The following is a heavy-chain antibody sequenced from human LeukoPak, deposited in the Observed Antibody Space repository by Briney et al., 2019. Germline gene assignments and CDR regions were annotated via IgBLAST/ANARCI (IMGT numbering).Heavy chain of an antibody. D-gene: IGHD6-13*01. CDR2: IKQDGSEQ. V-gene: IGHV3-7*01. J-gene: IGHJ4*02. CDR1: GFTFSSYE. Sequence: GGSLRLSCAASGFTFSSYEMNWVRQAPGKGLEWVANIKQDGSEQYYVDSLRGRFTISRDNAKNSLFLQMNSLRAEDAAVYYCARDTRNWYPIYYFDYWGQGTLVTVSS. CDR3: ARDTRNWYPIYYFDY.